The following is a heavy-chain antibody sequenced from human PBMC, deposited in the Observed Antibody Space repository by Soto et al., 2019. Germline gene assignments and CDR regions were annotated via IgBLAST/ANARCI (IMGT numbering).Heavy chain of an antibody. CDR3: ARDPYDSSGYYYDAFDI. CDR2: ISSSSSYI. CDR1: GFTFSSYS. V-gene: IGHV3-21*01. J-gene: IGHJ3*02. D-gene: IGHD3-22*01. Sequence: LRLSCAASGFTFSSYSMNWVRQAPLKGLEWVSSISSSSSYIYYADSVKGRFTISRDNAKNSLYLQMNSLRAEDTAVYYCARDPYDSSGYYYDAFDIWGQGTMVTVSS.